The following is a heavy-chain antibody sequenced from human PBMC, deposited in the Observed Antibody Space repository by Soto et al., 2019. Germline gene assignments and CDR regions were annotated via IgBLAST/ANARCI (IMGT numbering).Heavy chain of an antibody. V-gene: IGHV3-30-3*01. CDR2: ISYDGSNK. CDR3: ARDRGYSYGYFSSSDY. J-gene: IGHJ4*02. CDR1: GFTFSSYA. D-gene: IGHD5-18*01. Sequence: PGGSLRLSCAASGFTFSSYAMHWVRQAPGKGLEWVAVISYDGSNKYYADSVKGRFTISRDNSKNTLYLQMNSLRAEDTAVYYCARDRGYSYGYFSSSDYWGQGTLVTVSS.